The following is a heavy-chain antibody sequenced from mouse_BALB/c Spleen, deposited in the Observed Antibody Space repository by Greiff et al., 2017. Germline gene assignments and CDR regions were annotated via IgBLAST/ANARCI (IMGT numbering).Heavy chain of an antibody. CDR2: IDPANGNT. J-gene: IGHJ3*01. CDR1: GFNIKDTY. Sequence: EVKVVESGAELVKPGASVKLSCTASGFNIKDTYMHWVKQRPEQGLEWIGRIDPANGNTKYDPKFQGKATITADTSSNTAYLQLSSLTSEDTAVYYCAMITTGFAYWGQGTLVTVSA. CDR3: AMITTGFAY. V-gene: IGHV14-3*02. D-gene: IGHD2-4*01.